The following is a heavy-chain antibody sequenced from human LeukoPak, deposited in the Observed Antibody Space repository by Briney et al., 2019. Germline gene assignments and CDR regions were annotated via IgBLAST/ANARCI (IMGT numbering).Heavy chain of an antibody. V-gene: IGHV3-73*01. CDR3: TRRVWGGPEDY. D-gene: IGHD3-16*01. CDR1: GFTFSGSA. Sequence: GGSLRLSCAASGFTFSGSAVHWVRQASGKGLEWVGRIRSKANSYATAYAASVKGRFTISRDDSKNTAYLQMNSLKTEDTAVYYCTRRVWGGPEDYWGQGTLVTVSS. J-gene: IGHJ4*02. CDR2: IRSKANSYAT.